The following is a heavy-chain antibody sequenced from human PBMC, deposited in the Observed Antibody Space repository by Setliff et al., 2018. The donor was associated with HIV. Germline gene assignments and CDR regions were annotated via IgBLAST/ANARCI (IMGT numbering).Heavy chain of an antibody. Sequence: PSETLSLTCTVSGGSINIGSFYWSWIRQPAGKGPEWLGHVYTSGNTYYDPPLASRVAISLDRSKNQFSLKLDSVTAADTALYCCARGRGAWFEGSWFDPWGQGILVTVSS. CDR2: VYTSGNT. CDR1: GGSINIGSFY. CDR3: ARGRGAWFEGSWFDP. D-gene: IGHD6-19*01. J-gene: IGHJ5*02. V-gene: IGHV4-61*09.